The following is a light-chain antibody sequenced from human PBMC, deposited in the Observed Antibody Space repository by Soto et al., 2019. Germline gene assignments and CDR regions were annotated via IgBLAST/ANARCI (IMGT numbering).Light chain of an antibody. J-gene: IGLJ1*01. Sequence: QSVLTQPPSVSGAAGRRVAISCTGSSANIGAAYNVDWYQQLPGTAPKLLIYGNNNRPSGVPARFSGSKSGTSASLAIAGLQAEDEGDYYCQSYDSGLSGYVFGTGTKVTVL. CDR1: SANIGAAYN. CDR3: QSYDSGLSGYV. V-gene: IGLV1-40*01. CDR2: GNN.